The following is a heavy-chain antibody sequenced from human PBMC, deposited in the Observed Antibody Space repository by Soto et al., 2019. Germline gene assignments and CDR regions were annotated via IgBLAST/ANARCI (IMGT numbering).Heavy chain of an antibody. J-gene: IGHJ4*02. CDR2: IYWDDDK. D-gene: IGHD4-17*01. CDR3: AHYRIFGDYMYYFDS. CDR1: GFSLSTSRVG. V-gene: IGHV2-5*02. Sequence: QITLKESGPTLVKPTQTLTLTCTFSGFSLSTSRVGVGWIRQPPGKALEWLALIYWDDDKRYSPSLKTRLTIPMDHSTXQVVLTMTNMDPVDTATYYCAHYRIFGDYMYYFDSWGQGTLVTVSS.